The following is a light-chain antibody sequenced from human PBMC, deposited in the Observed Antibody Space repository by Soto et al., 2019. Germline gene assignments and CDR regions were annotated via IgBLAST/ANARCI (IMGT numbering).Light chain of an antibody. CDR1: QSVSSSF. CDR3: QQYGSSPLT. Sequence: EIVLTQSPGTLSLSPGESATLSCSASQSVSSSFLAWYQQKPGQAPRLLIYGASSRATGSPDRFSGSGSGTDFTLTTSRLEPDDGAVYYGQQYGSSPLTFGGGTKVEIK. CDR2: GAS. V-gene: IGKV3-20*01. J-gene: IGKJ4*01.